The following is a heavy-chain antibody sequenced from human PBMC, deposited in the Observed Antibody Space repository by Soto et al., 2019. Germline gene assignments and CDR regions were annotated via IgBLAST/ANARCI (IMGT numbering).Heavy chain of an antibody. CDR2: VIPIFGTA. CDR3: ARGTPRYNWNDWHFDY. V-gene: IGHV1-69*12. J-gene: IGHJ4*02. D-gene: IGHD1-1*01. CDR1: GGTFSSYA. Sequence: QVQLVQSGAEVKKPGSSVKVSCKASGGTFSSYAISWVRQAPGQGLEWMGGVIPIFGTANYAQKFQGRVTMTADESTCTAYMELSSLRSEDTAVYYWARGTPRYNWNDWHFDYWGQGTLVTVSS.